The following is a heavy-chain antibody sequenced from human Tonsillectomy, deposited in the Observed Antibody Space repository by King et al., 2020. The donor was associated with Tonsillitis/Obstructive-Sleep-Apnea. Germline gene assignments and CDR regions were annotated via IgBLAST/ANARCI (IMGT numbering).Heavy chain of an antibody. D-gene: IGHD6-13*01. Sequence: VQLVESGGGLVKPGGSLRLSCAASGFTFSSYNMNWVRQAPGKGLEWVSSISSSSSYIYYADSVKGRFTTSRDYPKNSLYLQMNSLGAEDTAVYYCATVAPYSSSWFDYWGQGTLVTVSS. CDR3: ATVAPYSSSWFDY. V-gene: IGHV3-21*01. J-gene: IGHJ4*02. CDR2: ISSSSSYI. CDR1: GFTFSSYN.